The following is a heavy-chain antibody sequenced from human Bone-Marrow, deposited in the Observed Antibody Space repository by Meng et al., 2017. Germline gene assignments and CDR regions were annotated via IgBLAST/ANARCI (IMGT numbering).Heavy chain of an antibody. CDR3: ARHVGYYYEGGSAFDI. Sequence: GESLKISCKGSGYSFTSYWIGWVRQMPGKGLEWMGIIHPGDSDTRYIPSFQGQVTISADKSISTAYLQWSSLTASDTAMYYCARHVGYYYEGGSAFDIWGQGTMVTVSS. CDR2: IHPGDSDT. J-gene: IGHJ3*02. V-gene: IGHV5-51*01. CDR1: GYSFTSYW. D-gene: IGHD3-22*01.